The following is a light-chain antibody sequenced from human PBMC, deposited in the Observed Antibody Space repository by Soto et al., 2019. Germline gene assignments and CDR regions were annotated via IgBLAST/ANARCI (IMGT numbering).Light chain of an antibody. J-gene: IGLJ1*01. CDR3: SSYTSSSTNYV. CDR2: EVS. Sequence: QSVLTQPASVSGSPGQSITISCTGTSSDVGGYNYDSWYQQHPGKAPKLMIYEVSNRPSGVSNRFSGSKSGNTASLTISGLQAEDEADYYCSSYTSSSTNYVFGTGTKLTVL. V-gene: IGLV2-14*01. CDR1: SSDVGGYNY.